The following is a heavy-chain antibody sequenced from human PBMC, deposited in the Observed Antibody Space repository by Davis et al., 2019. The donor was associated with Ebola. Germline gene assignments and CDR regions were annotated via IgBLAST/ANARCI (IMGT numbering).Heavy chain of an antibody. CDR1: GYTFSNYD. V-gene: IGHV1-18*04. J-gene: IGHJ4*02. D-gene: IGHD3-10*01. CDR3: ARGKYYPEY. Sequence: ASVQVSCKASGYTFSNYDIVRVRQAPRQGLEWMGCFNPDTSSTNYVQKFQGRVTMTTDTSTTTVYMELRSLRSDDTAVYYCARGKYYPEYWGQGTLVTVSS. CDR2: FNPDTSST.